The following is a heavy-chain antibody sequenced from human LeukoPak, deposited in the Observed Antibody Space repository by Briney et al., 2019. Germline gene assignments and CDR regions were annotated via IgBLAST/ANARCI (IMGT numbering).Heavy chain of an antibody. CDR3: ATSGTAMYYGSGSYTY. CDR2: FDPEDGET. J-gene: IGHJ4*02. D-gene: IGHD3-10*01. Sequence: SVKVSCKLSGYTLTELSMHWVRQAPGKGLEWMGGFDPEDGETIYAQKFQGRVTMTEDTSTDTAYMELSSLRSEDTAVYYCATSGTAMYYGSGSYTYWGQGTLVTVSS. CDR1: GYTLTELS. V-gene: IGHV1-24*01.